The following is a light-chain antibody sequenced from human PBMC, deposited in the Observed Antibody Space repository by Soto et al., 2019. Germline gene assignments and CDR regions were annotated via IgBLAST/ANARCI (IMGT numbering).Light chain of an antibody. Sequence: QSVLTQPASVSGSPGQSITLSCTGTSSGVGAYNYVSWYQQHPGKAPKLMIYEVSNRPSGVSNRFSGSKSGSTASLTISGLQAEDEDDYYCSSYTSSSTYVFGTGTKVTV. CDR1: SSGVGAYNY. CDR3: SSYTSSSTYV. V-gene: IGLV2-14*01. J-gene: IGLJ1*01. CDR2: EVS.